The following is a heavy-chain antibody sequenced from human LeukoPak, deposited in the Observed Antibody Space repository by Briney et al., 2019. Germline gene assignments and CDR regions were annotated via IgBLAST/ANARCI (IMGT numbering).Heavy chain of an antibody. CDR3: ATEEDSSMIRASHGMAV. V-gene: IGHV3-21*01. J-gene: IGHJ6*02. CDR1: GFTFSYYT. CDR2: ISRGGTYI. D-gene: IGHD6-6*01. Sequence: GGSLRLSCATSGFTFSYYTMNWVRQAPGNGLEWLSCISRGGTYIYYSVSVKGRLTISRDSATNSLYLQITSLGAEDTSIYHRATEEDSSMIRASHGMAVWGQGTTVTAS.